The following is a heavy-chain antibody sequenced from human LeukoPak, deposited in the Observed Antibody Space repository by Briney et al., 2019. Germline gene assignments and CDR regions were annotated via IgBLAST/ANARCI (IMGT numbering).Heavy chain of an antibody. CDR2: IYYSGST. V-gene: IGHV4-59*08. CDR3: ARYATGTTGPMDV. D-gene: IGHD1-1*01. J-gene: IGHJ6*02. Sequence: SETLSLTCSVSGGSIISNYWMWIRQPPGKGLEWIGYIYYSGSTTYNPSLKSRVTMSVDMSKNQFSLKLTSVTAADTAVYYCARYATGTTGPMDVWGQGTTVTVS. CDR1: GGSIISNY.